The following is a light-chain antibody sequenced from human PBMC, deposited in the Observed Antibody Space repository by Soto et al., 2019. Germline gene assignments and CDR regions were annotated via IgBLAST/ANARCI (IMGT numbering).Light chain of an antibody. Sequence: QSALTQPASVSGSAGQSITISCTGTSSDIGGYIYVSWYQQHPGKAPKLMIYEGSKRPSGVSNRFSGSKSGNTASLTISGLQAEDEADYHCSSYTSGSSHYVFGTGTKVTVL. CDR1: SSDIGGYIY. V-gene: IGLV2-14*01. CDR2: EGS. J-gene: IGLJ1*01. CDR3: SSYTSGSSHYV.